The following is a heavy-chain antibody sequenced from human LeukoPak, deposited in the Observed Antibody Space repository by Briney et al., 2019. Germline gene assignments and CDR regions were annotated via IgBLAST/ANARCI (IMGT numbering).Heavy chain of an antibody. V-gene: IGHV4-34*01. Sequence: KPSETLSLTCAVYGGSFSGYYWSWIRQPPGKGLEWIGEINHSGSTNYNPSLKSRVTISVDTSKNQSSLKLSSVTAADTAVYYCARVRRRYSGYDGFDYWGQGTLVTVSS. CDR2: INHSGST. D-gene: IGHD5-12*01. CDR3: ARVRRRYSGYDGFDY. CDR1: GGSFSGYY. J-gene: IGHJ4*02.